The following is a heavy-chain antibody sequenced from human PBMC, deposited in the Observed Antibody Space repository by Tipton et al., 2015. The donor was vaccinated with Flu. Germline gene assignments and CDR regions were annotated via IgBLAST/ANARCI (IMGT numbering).Heavy chain of an antibody. D-gene: IGHD1-26*01. J-gene: IGHJ3*02. V-gene: IGHV3-53*01. CDR2: IYSGGST. CDR3: ARASRWDDAFDI. Sequence: GSLRLSCAASGFTVSSNYMSWVRQAPGKGLEWVSVIYSGGSTYYADSVKGRFTISRDNSKNTLYLQINSLRAEDTAVYYCARASRWDDAFDIWGQGTMVTVSS. CDR1: GFTVSSNY.